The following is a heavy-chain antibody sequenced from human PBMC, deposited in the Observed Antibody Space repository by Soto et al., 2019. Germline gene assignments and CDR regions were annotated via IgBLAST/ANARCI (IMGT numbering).Heavy chain of an antibody. CDR3: ARENTPYYYYYGMDV. D-gene: IGHD5-18*01. J-gene: IGHJ6*02. Sequence: GGSLRLSCAASGFTFSSYGMHWVRQAPGKGLEWVAVIWYDGSNKYYADSVKGRFTISRDNSKNTLYLQMNSLRAEDTAVYYCARENTPYYYYYGMDVWGQGTTVTVSS. V-gene: IGHV3-33*01. CDR1: GFTFSSYG. CDR2: IWYDGSNK.